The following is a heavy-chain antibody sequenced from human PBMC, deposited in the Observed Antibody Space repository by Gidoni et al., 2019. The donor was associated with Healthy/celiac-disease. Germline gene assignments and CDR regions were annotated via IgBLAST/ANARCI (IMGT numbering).Heavy chain of an antibody. J-gene: IGHJ6*02. D-gene: IGHD4-4*01. CDR2: IKSKTDGGTT. CDR1: GFPFSNAW. Sequence: EVQLVESGGGLVKPGGSLRLSCSAFGFPFSNAWMNWVRQAPGKGLEWVGRIKSKTDGGTTDYAAPVKGRFTISRDDSKNTLYLQMNSLKTEDTAVYYCTTGSTVTLYYYYYYGMDVWGQGTTVTVSS. CDR3: TTGSTVTLYYYYYYGMDV. V-gene: IGHV3-15*01.